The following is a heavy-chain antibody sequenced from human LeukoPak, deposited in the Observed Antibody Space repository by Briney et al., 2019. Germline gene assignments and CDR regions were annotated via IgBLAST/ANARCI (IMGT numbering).Heavy chain of an antibody. V-gene: IGHV4-34*01. CDR3: ATHGGYCSGGSCPKGCYYYMDV. Sequence: SETLSLTCAVYGGSFSGYYRSWIRQPPGKGLEWIGEINHSGSTNYNPSLKSRVTISVDTSKNQFSLKLSSVTAADTAVYYCATHGGYCSGGSCPKGCYYYMDVWGKGTTVTVSS. J-gene: IGHJ6*03. CDR2: INHSGST. CDR1: GGSFSGYY. D-gene: IGHD2-15*01.